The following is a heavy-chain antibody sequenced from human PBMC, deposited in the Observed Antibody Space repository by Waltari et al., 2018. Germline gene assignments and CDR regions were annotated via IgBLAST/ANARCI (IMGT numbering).Heavy chain of an antibody. CDR2: IYYSGST. CDR3: ARGVVITGYFDY. CDR1: GGSIRSYY. V-gene: IGHV4-59*01. J-gene: IGHJ4*02. D-gene: IGHD3-22*01. Sequence: QVQLQESGPGLVKPSETLSLTCTVSGGSIRSYYWSWIRQPPGKGLEWIGYIYYSGSTNYNPSLKSRVTISVDTSKNQFSLKLSSVTAADTAVYYCARGVVITGYFDYWGQGTLVTVSS.